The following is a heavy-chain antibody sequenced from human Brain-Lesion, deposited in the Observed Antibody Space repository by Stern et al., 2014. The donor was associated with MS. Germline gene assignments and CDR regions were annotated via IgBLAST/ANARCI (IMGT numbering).Heavy chain of an antibody. J-gene: IGHJ6*02. CDR2: IFNSGST. CDR3: ARGRVVPGFQYYATDV. D-gene: IGHD2-2*01. V-gene: IGHV4-61*02. Sequence: VQLLESGPGLVKPSQPLSLSCTVSGGSISSGGYYWSWIRQPAGQGLEWIGRIFNSGSTRYNPPPKSRVTLSIQPAKNQFSLRLNSMTAADTAVYYCARGRVVPGFQYYATDVWGQGTTVIVSS. CDR1: GGSISSGGYY.